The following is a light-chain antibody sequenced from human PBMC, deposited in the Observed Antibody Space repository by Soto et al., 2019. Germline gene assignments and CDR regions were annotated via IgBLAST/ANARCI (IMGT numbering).Light chain of an antibody. Sequence: DFQMTQSPSSLSASVGDRVTITCRASQGIGNYLAWYQQKPGKVPHLLISAASTLQSGIPSRFSGSGSGTDFTLTISSLQPEDVATYYCQKYDSSPKTFGQGTK. CDR2: AAS. V-gene: IGKV1-27*01. CDR3: QKYDSSPKT. CDR1: QGIGNY. J-gene: IGKJ1*01.